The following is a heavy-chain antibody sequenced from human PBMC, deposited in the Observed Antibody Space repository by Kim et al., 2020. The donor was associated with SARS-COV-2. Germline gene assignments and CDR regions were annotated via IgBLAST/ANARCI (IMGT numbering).Heavy chain of an antibody. D-gene: IGHD2-15*01. CDR3: ATVVGEAQGLDR. V-gene: IGHV3-72*01. CDR2: T. J-gene: IGHJ4*01. Sequence: TEYAAAVKGRFTISRDRCKNFLYLQMNSLLAEDTAVYYCATVVGEAQGLDRWGQGTLVTVSS.